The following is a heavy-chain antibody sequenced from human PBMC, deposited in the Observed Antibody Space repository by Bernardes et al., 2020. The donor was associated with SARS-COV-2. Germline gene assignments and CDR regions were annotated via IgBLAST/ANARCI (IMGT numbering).Heavy chain of an antibody. Sequence: GGSLRLSCAASGFTFRNYAMHWVRQAPGKGLEWVAVISYHGSNKYYADSMKGRFTISRDNSENTLYLQMNSLRAEDTAVYYCAKDKGLDYGDLKGFQHWGQGTLVTGSS. CDR2: ISYHGSNK. D-gene: IGHD4-17*01. J-gene: IGHJ1*01. V-gene: IGHV3-30*18. CDR1: GFTFRNYA. CDR3: AKDKGLDYGDLKGFQH.